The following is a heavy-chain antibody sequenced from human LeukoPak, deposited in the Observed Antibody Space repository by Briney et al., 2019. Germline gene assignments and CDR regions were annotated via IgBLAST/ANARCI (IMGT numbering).Heavy chain of an antibody. Sequence: SSETLSLICTTSGVSTSRFYWSWVRQPPGKGLEWIGNIYNGVPTFFNPSLKSRVTISVDTSRRQFSLELASVTAADTAVYYCVQTTGWPGFDYWGQGILVTVSS. CDR3: VQTTGWPGFDY. D-gene: IGHD6-19*01. CDR1: GVSTSRFY. CDR2: IYNGVPT. V-gene: IGHV4-4*09. J-gene: IGHJ4*02.